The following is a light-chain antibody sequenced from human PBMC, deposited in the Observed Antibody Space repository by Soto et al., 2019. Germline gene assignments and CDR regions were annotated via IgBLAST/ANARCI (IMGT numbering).Light chain of an antibody. J-gene: IGKJ5*01. V-gene: IGKV3-20*01. Sequence: EIVLTQSPGTLSLSPGEIATLSCRASQSVSSSYLAWYQQKPGQAPRLLIYGASSRATGIPDRFSGSGSGTDFTLTISRLEPEDFAVYYCQHHGGSPITFGQGTRLEIK. CDR3: QHHGGSPIT. CDR1: QSVSSSY. CDR2: GAS.